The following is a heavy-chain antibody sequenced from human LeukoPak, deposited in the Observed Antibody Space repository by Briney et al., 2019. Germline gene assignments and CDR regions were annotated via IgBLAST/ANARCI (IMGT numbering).Heavy chain of an antibody. J-gene: IGHJ4*02. CDR3: AGLVGRYSSGLYYYYFDY. V-gene: IGHV4-30-2*01. D-gene: IGHD3-22*01. CDR1: GGSISSGLYS. Sequence: SETLSLTCDVSGGSISSGLYSWSWIRQPLGKGLEWIGYIYHTGSTYYNPSLKSRVTISIDKSKNQFFLNLSSVTAADTAVYYCAGLVGRYSSGLYYYYFDYWGQGTLVTVSS. CDR2: IYHTGST.